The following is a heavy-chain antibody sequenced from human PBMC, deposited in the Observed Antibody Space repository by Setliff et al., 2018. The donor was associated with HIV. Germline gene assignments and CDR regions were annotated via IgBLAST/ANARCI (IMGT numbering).Heavy chain of an antibody. J-gene: IGHJ6*02. CDR3: ARIPQLLDYAMDV. V-gene: IGHV4-34*01. CDR2: IYHSGST. D-gene: IGHD2-2*01. CDR1: GGSFSGYY. Sequence: PSETLSLTCAVYGGSFSGYYWSWIRQPPGKGLEWIGSIYHSGSTYYNPSLKRRVTISVDTSKNQFSLKLSSVTAADTAVYYCARIPQLLDYAMDVWGQGTTVTV.